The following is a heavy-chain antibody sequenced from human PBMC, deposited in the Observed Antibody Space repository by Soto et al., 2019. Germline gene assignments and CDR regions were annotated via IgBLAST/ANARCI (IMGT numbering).Heavy chain of an antibody. V-gene: IGHV2-5*02. J-gene: IGHJ6*02. CDR3: AHRRAFIGVVYGMDV. CDR2: IYWDDDK. CDR1: GFSLTTVGVG. D-gene: IGHD3-3*01. Sequence: QITLKESGPTLVKPTQTLTLTCAFSGFSLTTVGVGVGWIRQPPGKALEWLALIYWDDDKRNSPSLKTRLSTTKDTSKNQVVLMMTNMDPVDTGTYYSAHRRAFIGVVYGMDVWGQGTTVTVSS.